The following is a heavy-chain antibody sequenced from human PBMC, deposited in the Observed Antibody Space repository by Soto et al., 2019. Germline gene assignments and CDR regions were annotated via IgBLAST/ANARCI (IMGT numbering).Heavy chain of an antibody. CDR2: ISSSGSTI. Sequence: GGSLRLSCAASGFTFSDYYMSWIRQAPGKGLEWVSYISSSGSTIYYADSVKGRFTISRDNAKNSLYLQMNSLRAEDTAVYYCARDLTPVTTSFDYWGQGTLVTVSS. CDR1: GFTFSDYY. J-gene: IGHJ4*02. D-gene: IGHD4-17*01. CDR3: ARDLTPVTTSFDY. V-gene: IGHV3-11*01.